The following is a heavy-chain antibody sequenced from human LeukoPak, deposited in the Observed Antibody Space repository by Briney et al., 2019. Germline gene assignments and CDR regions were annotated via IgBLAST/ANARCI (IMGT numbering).Heavy chain of an antibody. Sequence: PSETLSLTCTVSGGSISSYYWSWIRQPAGKGLEWIGRIYTSGSTNYNPSLKSRVTISVDTSKNQFSLKLSSVTAADTAVYYCARGYYDSSGYYFDAFDIWGQGTMVTVSS. D-gene: IGHD3-22*01. CDR2: IYTSGST. CDR1: GGSISSYY. CDR3: ARGYYDSSGYYFDAFDI. V-gene: IGHV4-4*07. J-gene: IGHJ3*02.